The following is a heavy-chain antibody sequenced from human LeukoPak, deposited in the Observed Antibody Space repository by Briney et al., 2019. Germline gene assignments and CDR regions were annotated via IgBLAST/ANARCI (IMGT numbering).Heavy chain of an antibody. CDR1: GFTFRNYW. CDR3: ATDSYDYT. Sequence: GGSLRLSCAASGFTFRNYWMSWVRQAPGTGLEWVANIKQDGSDRNYVTSVRGRFTISRDNAESSLYLQMNSLRAEDTAVYYCATDSYDYTWGQGTLVTVSS. V-gene: IGHV3-7*03. J-gene: IGHJ5*02. CDR2: IKQDGSDR. D-gene: IGHD4-11*01.